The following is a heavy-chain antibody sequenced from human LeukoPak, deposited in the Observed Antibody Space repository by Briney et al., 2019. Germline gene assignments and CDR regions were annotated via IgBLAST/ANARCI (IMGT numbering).Heavy chain of an antibody. CDR3: ARDQTAAGADY. D-gene: IGHD6-13*01. Sequence: GGSLRLSCVGSRFTFGDYWMSWVRQTPGKGPEWVANIKQDGSEKYYVESVKGRFTISRDNAEKSLFLQMNSLRAEDTALYYCARDQTAAGADYWGQGTLVTLSS. CDR1: RFTFGDYW. V-gene: IGHV3-7*01. CDR2: IKQDGSEK. J-gene: IGHJ4*02.